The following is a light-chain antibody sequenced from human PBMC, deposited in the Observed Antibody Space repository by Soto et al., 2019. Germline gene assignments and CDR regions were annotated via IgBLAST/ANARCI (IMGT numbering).Light chain of an antibody. V-gene: IGLV2-14*01. CDR3: SSYTSSSTWI. Sequence: QSALTQPASVSGSPGQSISVSCTGSSGDVGSYKYVSWYQQHPGKAPKLIIYEVNKRPSGVSDRFSGSKSGNTASLTISGLQAEDEADYYCSSYTSSSTWIFGGGTKLTVL. J-gene: IGLJ2*01. CDR1: SGDVGSYKY. CDR2: EVN.